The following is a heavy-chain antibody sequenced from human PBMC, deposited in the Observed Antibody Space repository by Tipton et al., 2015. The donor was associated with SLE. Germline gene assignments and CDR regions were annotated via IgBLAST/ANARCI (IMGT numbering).Heavy chain of an antibody. CDR3: ARDSCSSTSCYGWYYFDY. CDR1: GDSISTSNW. D-gene: IGHD2-2*01. J-gene: IGHJ4*02. Sequence: SLRLSCGVSGDSISTSNWWSWVRQPPGKGLEWIGYIYYSGSTYYNPSLKSRVTISVDTSKNQFSLKLSSVTAADTAVYYCARDSCSSTSCYGWYYFDYWGQGTLVTVSS. V-gene: IGHV4-4*02. CDR2: IYYSGST.